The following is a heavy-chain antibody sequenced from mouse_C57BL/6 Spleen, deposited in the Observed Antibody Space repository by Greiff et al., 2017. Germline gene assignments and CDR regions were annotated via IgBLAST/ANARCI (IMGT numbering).Heavy chain of an antibody. J-gene: IGHJ2*01. Sequence: QVQLQQPGAELVRPGSSVKLSCKASGYTFTSYWMHWVKQRPIQGLEWIGNIDPSDSETHYNQKFKDKATLTVDKSSSTAYMQLSSRTSEDSAVYYCARGGTTVVAYYFDYWGQGTTLTVSS. CDR2: IDPSDSET. CDR3: ARGGTTVVAYYFDY. V-gene: IGHV1-52*01. CDR1: GYTFTSYW. D-gene: IGHD1-1*01.